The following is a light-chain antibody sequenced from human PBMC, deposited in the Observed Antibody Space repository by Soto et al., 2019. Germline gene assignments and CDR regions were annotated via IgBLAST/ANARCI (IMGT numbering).Light chain of an antibody. J-gene: IGLJ3*02. CDR2: YDS. Sequence: SYELTQPPSVSVAPGKTARITCGGNNIGSKSVHWYQQKPGQAPVLVIYYDSDRPSGIPERFSDSNSGNTATLTISRVEAGDEADYDCQVWDSSSNWVFGGGTKLTVL. CDR1: NIGSKS. CDR3: QVWDSSSNWV. V-gene: IGLV3-21*04.